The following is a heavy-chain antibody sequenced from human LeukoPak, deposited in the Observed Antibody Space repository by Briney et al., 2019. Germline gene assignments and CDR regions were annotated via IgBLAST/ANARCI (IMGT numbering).Heavy chain of an antibody. CDR3: ARLGDIVVVPAAMRYAFDI. D-gene: IGHD2-2*01. J-gene: IGHJ3*02. CDR1: GGSISSGGYY. V-gene: IGHV4-30-2*01. CDR2: IYHSGST. Sequence: SQTLSLTCTVSGGSISSGGYYWSWIRQPPGKGLEWIGYIYHSGSTYYNPSLKSRVTISVDRSKNQFSLKLSSVTAADTAVYYCARLGDIVVVPAAMRYAFDIRGQGTMVTVSS.